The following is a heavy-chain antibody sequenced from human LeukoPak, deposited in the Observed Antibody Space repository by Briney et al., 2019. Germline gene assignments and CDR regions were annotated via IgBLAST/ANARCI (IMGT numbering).Heavy chain of an antibody. J-gene: IGHJ4*02. V-gene: IGHV1-2*02. Sequence: ASVKVSCKASGYTFTGYYMHWVRQAPGQGLEWMGWINPNSGGTNYAQKFQGRVTMTRDTSISTAYMELSRLRSDDTAVYYCARALPVLRSLEWPSRDIELVYWGQGTLVTVSS. CDR3: ARALPVLRSLEWPSRDIELVY. D-gene: IGHD3-3*01. CDR2: INPNSGGT. CDR1: GYTFTGYY.